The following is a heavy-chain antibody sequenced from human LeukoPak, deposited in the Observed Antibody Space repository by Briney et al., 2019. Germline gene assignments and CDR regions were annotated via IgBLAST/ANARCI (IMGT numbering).Heavy chain of an antibody. CDR1: GGTFSSYA. V-gene: IGHV1-69*01. CDR3: ARVSMMSGTPDY. J-gene: IGHJ4*02. D-gene: IGHD3-22*01. Sequence: SVKASCKASGGTFSSYAISWVRQAPGQGLEWMGGIIPIFGTANYAQKFQGRVTITADESTSTAYMELSSLRSEDTAVYYCARVSMMSGTPDYWGQGTLVTVSS. CDR2: IIPIFGTA.